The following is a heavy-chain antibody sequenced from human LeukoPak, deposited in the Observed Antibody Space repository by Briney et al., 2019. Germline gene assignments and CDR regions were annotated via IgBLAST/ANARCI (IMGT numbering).Heavy chain of an antibody. D-gene: IGHD3-10*01. CDR1: GFIFEDYA. V-gene: IGHV3-9*01. Sequence: GGSLRLSCAASGFIFEDYAMHWVRQAPGKGLEWVSGISWNSGSIGYADSVKGRFTISRDNAKNSLYLQMNSLRAEDTALYYCAKDAGGYYYYYMGVWGKGTTVTISS. J-gene: IGHJ6*03. CDR3: AKDAGGYYYYYMGV. CDR2: ISWNSGSI.